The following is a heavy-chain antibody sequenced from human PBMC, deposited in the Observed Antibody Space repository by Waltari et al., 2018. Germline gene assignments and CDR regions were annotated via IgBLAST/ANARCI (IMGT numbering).Heavy chain of an antibody. V-gene: IGHV4-38-2*01. CDR1: GYSISSGYF. J-gene: IGHJ3*02. CDR3: ARPRGEQWLRSAFDI. Sequence: QVQLQESGPGLVKPSETLSLTCAVSGYSISSGYFWGWIRQPPGKGLEWIGRIYHSGSTYYNPSLKSRVTISVDTSKNQFSLKLSSVTAADTAVYYCARPRGEQWLRSAFDIWGQGTMVTVSS. CDR2: IYHSGST. D-gene: IGHD6-19*01.